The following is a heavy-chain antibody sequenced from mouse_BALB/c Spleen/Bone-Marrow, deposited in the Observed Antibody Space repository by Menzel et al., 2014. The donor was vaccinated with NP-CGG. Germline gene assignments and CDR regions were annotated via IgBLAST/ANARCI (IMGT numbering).Heavy chain of an antibody. D-gene: IGHD1-1*01. J-gene: IGHJ2*01. CDR3: ASYCGSSYFDY. V-gene: IGHV1-67*01. CDR1: GYTFTDYA. CDR2: ISTCSGNT. Sequence: VQLQQSGPELVRPGVSVKVSCKGSGYTFTDYAMHWVKQSHAKSLEWIGVISTCSGNTNYNQKFKGKATMTVDKSSSTAYMELARLTSEDSAIYYCASYCGSSYFDYWGQGTTLTVSS.